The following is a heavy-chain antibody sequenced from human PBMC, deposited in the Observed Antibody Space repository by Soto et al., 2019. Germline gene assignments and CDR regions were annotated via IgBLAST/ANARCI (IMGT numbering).Heavy chain of an antibody. D-gene: IGHD1-1*01. CDR3: VRVTPGNNLYYFSGLDV. Sequence: GGSLRLSCVASGFNFGTYAIHWVRQAPGKGLQWVALIAYDGINTYYADSVKGRFTISRDNSKNTLHLQMNSLRPEDTGVYFCVRVTPGNNLYYFSGLDVWGQGTSVTVSS. CDR1: GFNFGTYA. CDR2: IAYDGINT. J-gene: IGHJ6*02. V-gene: IGHV3-30-3*01.